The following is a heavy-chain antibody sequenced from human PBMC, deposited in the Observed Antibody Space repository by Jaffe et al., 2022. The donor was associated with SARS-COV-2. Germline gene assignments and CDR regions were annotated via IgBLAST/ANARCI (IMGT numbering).Heavy chain of an antibody. CDR1: GGSISSSSYY. Sequence: QLQLQESGPGLVKPSETLSLTCTVSGGSISSSSYYWGWIRQPPGKGLEWIGSIYYSGSTYYNPSLKSRVTISVDTSKNQFSLKLSSVTAADTAVYYCARLPPSSSWLEWGQGTLVTVSS. J-gene: IGHJ4*02. D-gene: IGHD6-13*01. CDR2: IYYSGST. CDR3: ARLPPSSSWLE. V-gene: IGHV4-39*01.